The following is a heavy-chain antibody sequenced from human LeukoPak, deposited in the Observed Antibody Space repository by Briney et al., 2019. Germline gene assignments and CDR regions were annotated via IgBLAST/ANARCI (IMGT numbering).Heavy chain of an antibody. Sequence: ASVKVSCKASGGTFSSYAISWVRQAPGQGLEWMGGIIPIFGTANYAQKFEGRVTITADESTSTGYMELSSLRSEDTAVYYCASKRGYSYGLDYWGQGTLVTVSS. CDR1: GGTFSSYA. CDR2: IIPIFGTA. CDR3: ASKRGYSYGLDY. V-gene: IGHV1-69*01. D-gene: IGHD5-18*01. J-gene: IGHJ4*02.